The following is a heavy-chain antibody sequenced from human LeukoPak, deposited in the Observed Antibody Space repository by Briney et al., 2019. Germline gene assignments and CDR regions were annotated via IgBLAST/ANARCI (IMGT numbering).Heavy chain of an antibody. D-gene: IGHD3-22*01. CDR1: GYTFTSYY. J-gene: IGHJ4*02. Sequence: ASVKVSCKASGYTFTSYYMHWVRQAPGQGLEWMGIINPSGGTTNYAQKFQGRVTMTRDASTSTVYMELSSLRSEDTAVYYCARGLHIRLYDSRGYFDYWGQGTVVTVSS. CDR3: ARGLHIRLYDSRGYFDY. V-gene: IGHV1-46*01. CDR2: INPSGGTT.